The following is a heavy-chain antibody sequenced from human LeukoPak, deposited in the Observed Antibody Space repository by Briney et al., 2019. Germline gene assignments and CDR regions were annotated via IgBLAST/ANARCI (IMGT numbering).Heavy chain of an antibody. CDR3: ARLRYSSGWLGY. D-gene: IGHD6-19*01. CDR1: GGSISNYY. CDR2: IYYSGTT. V-gene: IGHV4-59*08. J-gene: IGHJ4*02. Sequence: SETLSLTCTVSGGSISNYYWSWIRQPPGKGLEWIGFIYYSGTTHYNPSLKSRVTISVDTSKNHFSLKLSSVTAADTAVYYCARLRYSSGWLGYWGQGTLVTVSS.